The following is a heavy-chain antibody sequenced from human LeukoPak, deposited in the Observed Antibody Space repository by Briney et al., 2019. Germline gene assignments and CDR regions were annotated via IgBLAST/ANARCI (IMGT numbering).Heavy chain of an antibody. J-gene: IGHJ4*02. CDR3: ARSADIVVVPAAPDY. CDR2: IYHSGST. CDR1: GGSISSGGYS. D-gene: IGHD2-2*01. Sequence: SETLSLTCAVSGGSISSGGYSWSWIRQPPGKGLEWIGYIYHSGSTYYNPSLKSRVTISVDTSKNQFSLKLSSVTAADTAVYYCARSADIVVVPAAPDYWGQGTLVTVSS. V-gene: IGHV4-30-2*01.